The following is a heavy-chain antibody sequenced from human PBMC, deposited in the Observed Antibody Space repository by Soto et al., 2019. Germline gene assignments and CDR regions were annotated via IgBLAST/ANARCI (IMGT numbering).Heavy chain of an antibody. CDR2: IYYSGST. J-gene: IGHJ5*02. D-gene: IGHD3-3*01. CDR3: ATIKRITFFGLGPHNWFEP. V-gene: IGHV4-39*01. Sequence: SETLSLTCTVSGGSISSSSYYWGWIRQPPGKGLEWIGSIYYSGSTYYNPSLKSRVTISVDTSKNQFSLKLSSVTAADTAVYYCATIKRITFFGLGPHNWFEPRGKGTLLSVS. CDR1: GGSISSSSYY.